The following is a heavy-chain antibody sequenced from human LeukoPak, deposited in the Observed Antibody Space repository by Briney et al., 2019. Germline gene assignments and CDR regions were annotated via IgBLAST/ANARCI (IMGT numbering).Heavy chain of an antibody. D-gene: IGHD3-3*01. J-gene: IGHJ4*02. V-gene: IGHV4-34*01. Sequence: SETLSLTCVVYGGSFSGYYWSWIRQPPGKGLEWIGEINHSGSTNYNPSLKSRVTISVDTSKNQFSLKLSSVTAADTAVYYCARGLPYDFWSGYYPLTRPYFDYWGQGTLVTVSS. CDR3: ARGLPYDFWSGYYPLTRPYFDY. CDR2: INHSGST. CDR1: GGSFSGYY.